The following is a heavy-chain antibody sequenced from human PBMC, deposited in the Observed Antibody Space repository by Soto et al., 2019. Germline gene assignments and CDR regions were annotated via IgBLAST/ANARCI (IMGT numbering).Heavy chain of an antibody. V-gene: IGHV1-8*01. D-gene: IGHD3-10*01. CDR2: IDPNSGNI. Sequence: ASVKVSCKASGDTFTTYDINWVRQATGHGLEWMGWIDPNSGNIGYAQRFQGRVTMTRDTAIRTAYMEVSSLRSDDTAVYYCARGRASGSYYLLDYWGQGTLVTAPQ. CDR1: GDTFTTYD. CDR3: ARGRASGSYYLLDY. J-gene: IGHJ4*02.